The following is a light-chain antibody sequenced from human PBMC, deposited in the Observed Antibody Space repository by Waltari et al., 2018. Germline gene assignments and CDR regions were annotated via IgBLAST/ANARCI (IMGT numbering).Light chain of an antibody. CDR3: QQYNSYPFT. J-gene: IGKJ4*01. CDR1: QGISNF. V-gene: IGKV1-16*01. Sequence: PSSLSASVGDRVTITCRASQGISNFLAWIQQKPGKAPQSLIYDASSLQSGVPPRFSGSGSGTDFTLTISRLQPEDFATYYCQQYNSYPFTFGGGTKVEIK. CDR2: DAS.